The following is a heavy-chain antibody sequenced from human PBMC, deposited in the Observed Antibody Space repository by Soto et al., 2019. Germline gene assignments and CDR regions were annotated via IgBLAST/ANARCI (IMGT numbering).Heavy chain of an antibody. CDR3: ARDGRSGSGSYHRVRDLDI. CDR1: GGTFSSYT. CDR2: IIPILGIA. V-gene: IGHV1-69*04. Sequence: ASAKVSCKASGGTFSSYTISWVRQAPGQGLEWMGRIIPILGIANYAQKFQGRVTITADKSTSTAYMELSSLRSEDTAVYYCARDGRSGSGSYHRVRDLDIWGQGTMVTVSS. J-gene: IGHJ3*02. D-gene: IGHD3-10*01.